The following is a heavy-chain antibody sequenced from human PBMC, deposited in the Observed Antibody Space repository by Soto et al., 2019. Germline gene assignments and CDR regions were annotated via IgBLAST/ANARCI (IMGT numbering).Heavy chain of an antibody. D-gene: IGHD1-1*01. CDR3: ARPFGLERSDAFDI. CDR2: ISAYNGNT. Sequence: GASVKVSCKASGYPFTSYGISWVRQAPGQGLEWMGWISAYNGNTNYAQKLQGRVTMTTDTSTSTAYMELRSLRSDDTAVYYCARPFGLERSDAFDIWGQGTMVTVSS. V-gene: IGHV1-18*01. CDR1: GYPFTSYG. J-gene: IGHJ3*02.